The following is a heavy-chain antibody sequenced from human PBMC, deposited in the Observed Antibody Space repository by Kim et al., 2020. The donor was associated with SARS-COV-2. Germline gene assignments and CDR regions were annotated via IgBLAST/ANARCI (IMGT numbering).Heavy chain of an antibody. CDR2: IIPIFGTA. CDR1: GGTFSSYA. D-gene: IGHD5-12*01. J-gene: IGHJ4*02. V-gene: IGHV1-69*13. Sequence: SVKVSCKASGGTFSSYAISWVRQAPGQGLEWMGGIIPIFGTANYAQKFQGRVTITADESTSTAYMELSSLRSEDTAVYYCARTPISSLIVAKTAYYFDYWGQGTLVTVSS. CDR3: ARTPISSLIVAKTAYYFDY.